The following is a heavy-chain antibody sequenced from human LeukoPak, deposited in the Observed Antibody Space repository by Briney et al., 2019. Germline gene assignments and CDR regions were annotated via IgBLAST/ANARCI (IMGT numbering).Heavy chain of an antibody. J-gene: IGHJ4*02. V-gene: IGHV3-23*01. Sequence: GGSLRLSCAASGFTFSIYAMSWVRRAPGQGLQWVSSITSRGESTWYVDSVKGRFTITRDNSENTLYLQMHSLRAEDTAVYYCARDRPNYYGSDGHYYRRDGDYWGRGTLVSVSS. CDR1: GFTFSIYA. CDR3: ARDRPNYYGSDGHYYRRDGDY. D-gene: IGHD3-22*01. CDR2: ITSRGEST.